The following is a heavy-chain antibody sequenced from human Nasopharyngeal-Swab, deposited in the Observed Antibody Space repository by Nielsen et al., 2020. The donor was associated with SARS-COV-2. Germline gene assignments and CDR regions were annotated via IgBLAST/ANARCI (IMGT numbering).Heavy chain of an antibody. CDR1: GGSFSGYY. Sequence: SETLSLTCAVYGGSFSGYYWSWIRQPPGKGLEWIGEINHSGSTNYNPSLKSRVTISVDTSKNQFSLKLSSVTAADTAVYYCARDRALYSSSWYYWGQGTLVTVSS. CDR2: INHSGST. D-gene: IGHD6-13*01. CDR3: ARDRALYSSSWYY. J-gene: IGHJ4*02. V-gene: IGHV4-34*01.